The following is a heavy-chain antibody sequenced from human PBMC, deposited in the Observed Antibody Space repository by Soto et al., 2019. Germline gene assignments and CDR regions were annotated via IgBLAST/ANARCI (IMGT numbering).Heavy chain of an antibody. Sequence: EVQLVESEGGWVQPGGSLRLSCAASGFPFSSYAMNWVRQAPGKGLEWVSYINSGSSTIYYADSAKGRFTISRDNAKNSLYLQMNSLRDEDTAVYFCVRDRGYTGYDLQYWGQGALVAVSS. J-gene: IGHJ4*02. D-gene: IGHD5-12*01. CDR1: GFPFSSYA. V-gene: IGHV3-48*02. CDR3: VRDRGYTGYDLQY. CDR2: INSGSSTI.